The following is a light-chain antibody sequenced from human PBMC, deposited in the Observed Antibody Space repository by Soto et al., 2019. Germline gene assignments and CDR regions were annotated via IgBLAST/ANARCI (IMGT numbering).Light chain of an antibody. CDR1: QSVSSSY. CDR2: GAS. V-gene: IGKV3-20*01. J-gene: IGKJ2*01. Sequence: EILLTQSPGTLSLSPGERATLSCRASQSVSSSYLAWYQQKPGQAPRLLIYGASSRATGNPDRFSGSGSGTDFTLTISRLEPEDFAVYYCQQYGSSPPMYTFGQGTKLESK. CDR3: QQYGSSPPMYT.